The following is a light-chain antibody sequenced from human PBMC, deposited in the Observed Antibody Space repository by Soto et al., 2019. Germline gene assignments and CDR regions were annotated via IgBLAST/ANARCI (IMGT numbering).Light chain of an antibody. CDR3: QQYKSYPYT. CDR1: QSIRSW. J-gene: IGKJ2*01. V-gene: IGKV1-5*03. Sequence: DIQMTQSPSTLSASVGDRVTITCRASQSIRSWLAWYQQKPGKAPKLLIYRASSLESGVPSRFSGSGSGTGFTLTISSLQPDDFATYYCQQYKSYPYTFGQGTKLEIK. CDR2: RAS.